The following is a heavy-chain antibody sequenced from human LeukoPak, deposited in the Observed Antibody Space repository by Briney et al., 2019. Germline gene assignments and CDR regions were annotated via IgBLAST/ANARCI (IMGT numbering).Heavy chain of an antibody. CDR3: ARDYGHHTYFDY. CDR1: GGSISSYY. D-gene: IGHD4-17*01. J-gene: IGHJ4*02. CDR2: IYYSGST. V-gene: IGHV4-59*01. Sequence: PSETLSLTCTVSGGSISSYYWSWIRQPPGKGLEWIGYIYYSGSTNYNPSLKSRVTISVDTSKNQFSLKLSSVTAADTAVYYCARDYGHHTYFDYWGQGTLVTVSS.